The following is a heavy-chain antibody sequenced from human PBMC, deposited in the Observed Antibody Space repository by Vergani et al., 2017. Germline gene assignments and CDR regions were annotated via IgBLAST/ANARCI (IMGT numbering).Heavy chain of an antibody. CDR2: INHSGST. CDR3: ASSDFDLRWAFDY. V-gene: IGHV4-34*01. D-gene: IGHD3-9*01. CDR1: GGSFSGYY. Sequence: QVQLQQWGAGLLKPSETLSLTCAVYGGSFSGYYWSWIRQPPGKGLEWIGEINHSGSTNYNPSLKSRVTISVDTSKNQFSLKLSSVTAADTAVYYCASSDFDLRWAFDYWGQGTLVTVSS. J-gene: IGHJ4*02.